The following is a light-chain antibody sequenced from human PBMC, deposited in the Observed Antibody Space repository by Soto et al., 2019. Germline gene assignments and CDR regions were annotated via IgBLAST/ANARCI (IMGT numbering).Light chain of an antibody. Sequence: QSVLTQPPSASGSPGQSVTISCTGTKHDIGLYDFVSWYQHHPGKAPRLIIYEVVQRPSGVPDRFSGSKSGNTASLTVSGLQAADEADYFCKSYAGSNTYVFGSGTKVTVL. CDR2: EVV. J-gene: IGLJ1*01. CDR1: KHDIGLYDF. CDR3: KSYAGSNTYV. V-gene: IGLV2-8*01.